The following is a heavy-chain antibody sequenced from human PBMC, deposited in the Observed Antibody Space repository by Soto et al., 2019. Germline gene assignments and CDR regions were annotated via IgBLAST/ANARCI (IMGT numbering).Heavy chain of an antibody. V-gene: IGHV1-2*02. D-gene: IGHD2-21*01. CDR1: GYTFTGYY. Sequence: ASVKVSCKASGYTFTGYYMHWVRQAPGQGLQGMGWINPNSGGTNYAQKFQGRVTMTRDTSISTGYMEMRRLRSDATAVYYSARLEKQHIAFDYWGQGXLVTVYS. J-gene: IGHJ4*02. CDR2: INPNSGGT. CDR3: ARLEKQHIAFDY.